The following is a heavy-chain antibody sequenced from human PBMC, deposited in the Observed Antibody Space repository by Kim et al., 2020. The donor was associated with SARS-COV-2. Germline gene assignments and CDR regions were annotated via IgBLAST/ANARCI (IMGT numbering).Heavy chain of an antibody. Sequence: GGSLRLSCAASGFTFSSYSMNWVRQAPGKGLEWISYIVTYTTYADSVKGRFTISRDNAKNSLYLQMNSLRDEDTAVYYCVRDRNFAFDIWGQGTMVTDSS. V-gene: IGHV3-48*02. CDR1: GFTFSSYS. CDR2: IVTYTT. J-gene: IGHJ3*02. CDR3: VRDRNFAFDI.